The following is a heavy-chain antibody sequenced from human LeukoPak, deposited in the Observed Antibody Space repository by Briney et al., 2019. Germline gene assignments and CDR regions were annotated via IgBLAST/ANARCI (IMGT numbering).Heavy chain of an antibody. Sequence: GGSLRLSCAASGFTFSSYATHWVRQAPGKGLEWVAVISYDGSNKYYADSVKGRFTISRDNSKNTLYLQMNSLRAEDTAVYYCARAPDYYDSSGYLFDYWGQGTLVTVSS. CDR1: GFTFSSYA. J-gene: IGHJ4*02. CDR3: ARAPDYYDSSGYLFDY. CDR2: ISYDGSNK. V-gene: IGHV3-30-3*01. D-gene: IGHD3-22*01.